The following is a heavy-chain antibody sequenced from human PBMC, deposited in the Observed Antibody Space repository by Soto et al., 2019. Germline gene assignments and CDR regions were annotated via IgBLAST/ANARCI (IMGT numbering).Heavy chain of an antibody. J-gene: IGHJ5*01. D-gene: IGHD6-13*01. CDR3: VLSPARASWYETDS. V-gene: IGHV4-38-2*01. CDR1: GYSISSGFY. CDR2: TYYGASS. Sequence: SETLSLTGAVSGYSISSGFYWGWMRQPPGKGLEWLGRTYYGASSYYNPSLRSRITILLDASTNQLSLKLSSVTAADRAVYFCVLSPARASWYETDSCGEGILVTV.